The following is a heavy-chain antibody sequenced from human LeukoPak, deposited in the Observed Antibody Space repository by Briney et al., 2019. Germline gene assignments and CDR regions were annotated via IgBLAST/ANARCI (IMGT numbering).Heavy chain of an antibody. D-gene: IGHD6-19*01. CDR3: ARAYSSGWNDAFDI. J-gene: IGHJ3*02. Sequence: GGSLRLSCAASGFTFSRYWMSWVRQAPGKGLEWVANIKQDGSEKYYVDSVKGRFTISRDNAKNSLYLQMNSLRAEDTAVYYCARAYSSGWNDAFDIWGQGTMVTVSS. V-gene: IGHV3-7*01. CDR1: GFTFSRYW. CDR2: IKQDGSEK.